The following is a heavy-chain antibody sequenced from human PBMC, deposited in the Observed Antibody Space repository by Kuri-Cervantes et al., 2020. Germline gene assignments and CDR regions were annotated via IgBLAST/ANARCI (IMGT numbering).Heavy chain of an antibody. CDR1: GYIFANYW. CDR3: ARQRGLRFLEWLLWDAFDI. Sequence: GESLKISCKTSGYIFANYWIAWVRQMPGKGLEWMGIIYPGGSETRYSPSFQGQVTISADKSISTTFLQWNSLKASDTAMYYCARQRGLRFLEWLLWDAFDIWGQGTMVTVSS. J-gene: IGHJ3*02. V-gene: IGHV5-51*01. D-gene: IGHD3-3*01. CDR2: IYPGGSET.